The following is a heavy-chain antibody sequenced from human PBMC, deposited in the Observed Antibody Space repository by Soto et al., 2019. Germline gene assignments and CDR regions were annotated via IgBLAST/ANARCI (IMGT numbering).Heavy chain of an antibody. V-gene: IGHV3-48*01. CDR2: ISSSSSTI. CDR3: ARDRPLQSPWELPYYFDY. J-gene: IGHJ4*02. Sequence: PGGSLRLSCAASGFTFSSYSMNWVRQAPGKGLEWVSYISSSSSTIYYADSVKGRFTISRDNAKNSLYLQMNSLRAEDTAVYYCARDRPLQSPWELPYYFDYWGQGTLVTVSS. CDR1: GFTFSSYS. D-gene: IGHD1-26*01.